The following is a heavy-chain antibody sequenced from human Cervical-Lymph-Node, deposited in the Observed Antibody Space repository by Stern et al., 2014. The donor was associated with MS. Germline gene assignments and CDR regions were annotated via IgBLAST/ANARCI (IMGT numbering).Heavy chain of an antibody. J-gene: IGHJ2*01. CDR3: ARVNIGDSGWSGGYFDL. CDR1: GYTFTDYY. V-gene: IGHV1-2*02. D-gene: IGHD6-19*01. Sequence: QVQLVESGAEVKKPGASVKVSCKASGYTFTDYYMHWVRQAPGQGLEWMGWINPNSGGTDAAQKFQGRVTMTRDTSTSTAYMELSRLSSDDTAVYYCARVNIGDSGWSGGYFDLWGRGTLVSVSS. CDR2: INPNSGGT.